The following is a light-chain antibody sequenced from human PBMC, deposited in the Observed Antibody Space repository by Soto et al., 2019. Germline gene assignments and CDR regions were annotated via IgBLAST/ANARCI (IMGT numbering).Light chain of an antibody. J-gene: IGLJ1*01. CDR3: GTWDSSLSVHV. V-gene: IGLV1-51*01. CDR1: NSNIGNNY. CDR2: DNN. Sequence: SVLTQPPSVSAAPGQKVTISCSGSNSNIGNNYVSWYQQVPGTAPKLLIYDNNKRPSGNPDRFSGSKSGTSATLGISGLQTGDEADYYCGTWDSSLSVHVFGTGTKVTVL.